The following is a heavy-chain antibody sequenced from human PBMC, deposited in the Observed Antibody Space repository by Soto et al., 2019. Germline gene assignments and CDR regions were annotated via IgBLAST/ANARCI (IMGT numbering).Heavy chain of an antibody. D-gene: IGHD2-2*02. CDR1: GFTFTSSA. J-gene: IGHJ6*02. CDR3: ARLGVLVPAATPLGGMDV. V-gene: IGHV1-58*02. Sequence: SVKVSCKASGFTFTSSAMQWVRQVRGQRLEWIGWIVVGSGNTNYAQKFQERVTITRDMSTSTAYMELSFVTAADTAVFYCARLGVLVPAATPLGGMDVWGQGTTVTVSS. CDR2: IVVGSGNT.